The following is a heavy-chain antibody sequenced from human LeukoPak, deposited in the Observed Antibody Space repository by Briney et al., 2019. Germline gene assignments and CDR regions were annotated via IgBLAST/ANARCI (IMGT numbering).Heavy chain of an antibody. V-gene: IGHV3-23*01. CDR1: GFTFSIYA. CDR3: AKDDSSGYYTDAFDI. CDR2: ISGSSSTT. D-gene: IGHD3-22*01. J-gene: IGHJ3*02. Sequence: GGSLRLSCAASGFTFSIYALSWVRQAPGEGLEWVSVISGSSSTTYYADSVKGRFTISRDNSKNTLYLQMSSLRAEDTAVYYCAKDDSSGYYTDAFDIWGQGTMVTVSS.